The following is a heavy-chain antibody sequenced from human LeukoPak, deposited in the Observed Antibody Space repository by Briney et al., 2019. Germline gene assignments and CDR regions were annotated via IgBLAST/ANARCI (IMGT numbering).Heavy chain of an antibody. CDR3: ARDSYGSGRPNDAFDI. CDR2: IYYSGST. D-gene: IGHD3-10*01. J-gene: IGHJ3*02. Sequence: PSETLSLTCTVSGGSISSYYWSWIRQPPGKGLEWIGYIYYSGSTNYNPSLKSRVTISVDTSKSQFSLKLSSVTAADTAVYYCARDSYGSGRPNDAFDIWGQGTMVTVSS. V-gene: IGHV4-59*01. CDR1: GGSISSYY.